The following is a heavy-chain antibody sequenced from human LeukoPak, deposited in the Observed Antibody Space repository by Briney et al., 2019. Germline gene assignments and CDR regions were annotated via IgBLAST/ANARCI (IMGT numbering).Heavy chain of an antibody. Sequence: SETLSLTCTVSGGSISSYYWSWIRQPPGKGLEWIGYIYYSGSTNYNPSLKSRVTISVDTSKNQFSLKLSSVTAAGTAVYYCAISIVGASPFDYWGQGTLVTVSS. V-gene: IGHV4-59*08. CDR1: GGSISSYY. CDR2: IYYSGST. J-gene: IGHJ4*02. D-gene: IGHD1-26*01. CDR3: AISIVGASPFDY.